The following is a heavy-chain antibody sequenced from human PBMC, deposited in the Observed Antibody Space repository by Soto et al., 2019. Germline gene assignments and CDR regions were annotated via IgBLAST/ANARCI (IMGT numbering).Heavy chain of an antibody. V-gene: IGHV3-23*01. J-gene: IGHJ4*02. CDR2: ISPNGQGI. CDR1: GFTVTSNG. CDR3: AKDRQYPRDYFHY. Sequence: EVKLLESGGGLVQPGGSLRLSCGVSGFTVTSNGVSWVRQAPGKGLEWVSAISPNGQGIWYADSVKGRFTISRDISRNTGFLQKGRPRAEDTAVYYCAKDRQYPRDYFHYWGQGTLVTVSS. D-gene: IGHD4-4*01.